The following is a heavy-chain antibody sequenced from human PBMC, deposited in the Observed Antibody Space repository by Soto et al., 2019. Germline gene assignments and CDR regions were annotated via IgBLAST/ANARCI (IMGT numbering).Heavy chain of an antibody. J-gene: IGHJ4*02. Sequence: SETLSLTCTVSGGSFSPYYWSWIRQPPGQGLEWIGYVYYSGSTNYSPSLRSRVTISLDASKNQFSLRLNSVTAADTAVYYCARLGEMATQSRYYFDNWGQGALVTVSS. V-gene: IGHV4-59*01. CDR3: ARLGEMATQSRYYFDN. CDR1: GGSFSPYY. D-gene: IGHD5-12*01. CDR2: VYYSGST.